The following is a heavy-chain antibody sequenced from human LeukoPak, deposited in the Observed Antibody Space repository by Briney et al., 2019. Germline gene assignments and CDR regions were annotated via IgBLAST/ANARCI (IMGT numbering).Heavy chain of an antibody. D-gene: IGHD3-3*01. Sequence: SETLSFTCTVSGGSISSYYWSWIRQPAGKGLEWIGRIYTSGSTNYNPSLKSRVTMSVDTSKNQFSLKLSSVTAADTAVYYCARVPVDDFWSGYYVDYWGQGTLVTVSS. J-gene: IGHJ4*02. CDR2: IYTSGST. V-gene: IGHV4-4*07. CDR1: GGSISSYY. CDR3: ARVPVDDFWSGYYVDY.